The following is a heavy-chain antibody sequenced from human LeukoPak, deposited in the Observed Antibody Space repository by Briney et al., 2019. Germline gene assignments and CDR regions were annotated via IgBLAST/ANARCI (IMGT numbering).Heavy chain of an antibody. CDR3: ARHLHSDGSGSYLNWFDP. V-gene: IGHV4-34*01. J-gene: IGHJ5*02. CDR2: INHSGST. D-gene: IGHD3-10*01. Sequence: KPSETLSLTCAVYGGSFSGYYWSWIRQPPGKGLEWIGEINHSGSTNYNPSLKSRVTISGDTSKNQFSLKLTSVTAADTAVYYCARHLHSDGSGSYLNWFDPWGQGTLVTVSS. CDR1: GGSFSGYY.